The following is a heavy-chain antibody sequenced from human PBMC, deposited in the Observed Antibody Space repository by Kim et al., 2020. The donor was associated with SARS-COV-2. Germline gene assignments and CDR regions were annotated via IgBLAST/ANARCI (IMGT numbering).Heavy chain of an antibody. CDR3: ASLPFGCSSTSCPFQWLYRAGDYDY. CDR2: IIPILGIA. CDR1: GGTFSSYA. J-gene: IGHJ4*02. Sequence: SVKVSCKASGGTFSSYAISWVRQAPGQGLEWMGRIIPILGIANYAQKFQGRVTITADKSTSTAYMELSSLRSEDTAVYYCASLPFGCSSTSCPFQWLYRAGDYDYWGQGTLVTVSS. D-gene: IGHD2-2*01. V-gene: IGHV1-69*04.